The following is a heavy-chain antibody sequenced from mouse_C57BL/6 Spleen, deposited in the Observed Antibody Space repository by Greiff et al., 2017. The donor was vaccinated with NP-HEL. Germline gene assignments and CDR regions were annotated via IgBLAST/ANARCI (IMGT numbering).Heavy chain of an antibody. Sequence: EVQLQQSGPVLVKPGASVKMSCKASGYTFTDYYMNWVKQSHGKSLEWIGVINPYNGGTSYNQKFKGKATLTVDKSSSTAYMELNSLTSEDSAVYYCARDDDCYYNFDYWGQGTTLTVSS. D-gene: IGHD2-3*01. J-gene: IGHJ2*01. CDR3: ARDDDCYYNFDY. CDR1: GYTFTDYY. CDR2: INPYNGGT. V-gene: IGHV1-19*01.